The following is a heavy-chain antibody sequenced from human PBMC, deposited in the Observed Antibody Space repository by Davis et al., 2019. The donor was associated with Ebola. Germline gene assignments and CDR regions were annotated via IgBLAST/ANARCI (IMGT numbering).Heavy chain of an antibody. Sequence: GESLKISCAAPGFTFSSYGMHWVRQAPGQGLEWVAVIWYDGSNKYYADSVKGRFTISRDNSKNTLYLQMNSLRAEDTAVYYCAKPLPRLYGMDVWGQGTTVTVSS. CDR1: GFTFSSYG. CDR2: IWYDGSNK. J-gene: IGHJ6*02. V-gene: IGHV3-33*06. CDR3: AKPLPRLYGMDV.